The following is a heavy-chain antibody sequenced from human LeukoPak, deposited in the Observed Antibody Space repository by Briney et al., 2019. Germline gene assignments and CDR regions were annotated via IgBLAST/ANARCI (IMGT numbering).Heavy chain of an antibody. Sequence: GGSLRLSCAASGFTFSSYWLHWVRQAPGKGLVWVSRINSDGSSTSYADSVKGRFTISRDNAKNTLHLQMNSLRAEDTAVYYCARGYNWNDEFDYWGQGTLVTVSS. D-gene: IGHD1-1*01. J-gene: IGHJ4*02. CDR3: ARGYNWNDEFDY. CDR2: INSDGSST. V-gene: IGHV3-74*01. CDR1: GFTFSSYW.